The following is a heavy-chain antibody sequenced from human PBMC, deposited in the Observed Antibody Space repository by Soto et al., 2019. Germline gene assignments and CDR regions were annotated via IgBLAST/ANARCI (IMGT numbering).Heavy chain of an antibody. Sequence: PGGSLRLSCAASGFTVSSNYMTWLRQAPGKGLEWVSVIYSGGSTFYADSVKGRVTFTTDASASTTYMELSSLRSEDTAVYYCTRGPNSGSFDYWGQGTLVTVSS. CDR1: GFTVSSNY. D-gene: IGHD3-10*01. CDR2: IYSGGST. V-gene: IGHV3-66*01. CDR3: TRGPNSGSFDY. J-gene: IGHJ4*02.